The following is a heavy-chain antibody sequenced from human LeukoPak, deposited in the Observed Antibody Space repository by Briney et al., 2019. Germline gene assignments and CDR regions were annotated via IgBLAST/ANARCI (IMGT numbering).Heavy chain of an antibody. V-gene: IGHV3-48*04. CDR3: AKTLNEVHLWYGPNDAFDI. CDR1: GFTFSSYS. J-gene: IGHJ3*02. D-gene: IGHD5-18*01. CDR2: ISSSSSTI. Sequence: GGSLRLSCAASGFTFSSYSMNWVRQAPGKGLEWVSYISSSSSTIYYADSVKGRFTISRDNAKNSLYLQMNSLRAEDTAVYYCAKTLNEVHLWYGPNDAFDIWGQGTMVTVSS.